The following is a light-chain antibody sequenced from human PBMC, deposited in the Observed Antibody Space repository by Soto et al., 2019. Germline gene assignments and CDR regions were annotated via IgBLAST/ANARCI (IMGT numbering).Light chain of an antibody. CDR2: GTS. CDR3: QQYGSSGT. CDR1: QSVSSSY. Sequence: EIVLTQSPGTLSLSPGERATLSCRASQSVSSSYLAWCQHKPGRAPRLLIDGTSSRATGIPDRFSGSGSGTDFTLTISRLEPEDLAVYYCQQYGSSGTFGQGTKVDIK. J-gene: IGKJ1*01. V-gene: IGKV3-20*01.